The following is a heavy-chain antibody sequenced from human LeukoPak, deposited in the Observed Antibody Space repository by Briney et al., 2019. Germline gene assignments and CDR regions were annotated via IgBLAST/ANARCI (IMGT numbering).Heavy chain of an antibody. V-gene: IGHV4-4*02. J-gene: IGHJ4*02. CDR3: ARLTGGSGSLFDY. Sequence: PSGTLSLTCAVSGGSISSSNWWSWVRQPPGKRLEWIGEIYHSGSTNYNPSLKSRVTISVDKSKNQFSLKLSSVTAADTAVYYCARLTGGSGSLFDYWGQGTLVTVSS. D-gene: IGHD3-10*01. CDR1: GGSISSSNW. CDR2: IYHSGST.